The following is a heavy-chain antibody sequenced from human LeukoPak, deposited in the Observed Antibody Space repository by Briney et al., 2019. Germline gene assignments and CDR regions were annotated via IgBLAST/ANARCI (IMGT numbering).Heavy chain of an antibody. Sequence: PGGSLRLSCAASGFTFSSYWMHWVRQAPGKGLVWVSRINTDGSSINYADSVKGRFTIPRDNAKNTLHLQMNSLRAEDTAVYYCARDLTGLVSDYWGQGKMVTVSS. CDR3: ARDLTGLVSDY. CDR1: GFTFSSYW. J-gene: IGHJ4*02. D-gene: IGHD3/OR15-3a*01. V-gene: IGHV3-74*01. CDR2: INTDGSSI.